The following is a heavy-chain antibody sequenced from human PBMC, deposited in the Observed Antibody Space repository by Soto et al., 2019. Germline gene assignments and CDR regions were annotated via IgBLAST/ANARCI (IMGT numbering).Heavy chain of an antibody. V-gene: IGHV1-18*01. J-gene: IGHJ5*02. D-gene: IGHD3-10*01. CDR3: ARGGVLGAPDVYHLFDP. CDR2: IHSRNGDT. CDR1: GYTFIDYA. Sequence: QVQLVQSGTEVKKPGASVKVSCKASGYTFIDYAISWVRQAPGQGLEWMGWIHSRNGDTRYAQNLRDRVTMTTDTSTATAYMEMRCLTSADTSVYYCARGGVLGAPDVYHLFDPWGQGTLVTVSS.